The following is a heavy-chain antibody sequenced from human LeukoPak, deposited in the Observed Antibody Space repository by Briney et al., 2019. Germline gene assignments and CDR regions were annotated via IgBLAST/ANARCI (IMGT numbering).Heavy chain of an antibody. Sequence: GRSLRLSCGASGFIFSDYAMHWVRQAPGKGLEWVAVISYDGSNNYYTDTVKGRFTISRDISTDTLYLQMNNQRTEDTAVYFCAKDRGVKGWFFDYYYYGMDVWGQGTTVIVSS. CDR2: ISYDGSNN. V-gene: IGHV3-30-3*01. CDR1: GFIFSDYA. D-gene: IGHD6-19*01. CDR3: AKDRGVKGWFFDYYYYGMDV. J-gene: IGHJ6*02.